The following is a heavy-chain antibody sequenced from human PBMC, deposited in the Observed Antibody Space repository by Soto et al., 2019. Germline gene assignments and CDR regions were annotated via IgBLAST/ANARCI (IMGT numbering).Heavy chain of an antibody. D-gene: IGHD5-18*01. Sequence: QVQLQEAGPRLVKASQTLSLTCTVSGASITNDDFFWSWVRQHPVKGLEWLAYITYGGSIYYNPSLRSRLTVSIDKSKSQFSLNLKSVTAADTAVYYCAKMERTQLWLLVQNWGQGLLVTVSS. CDR2: ITYGGSI. CDR3: AKMERTQLWLLVQN. V-gene: IGHV4-31*03. J-gene: IGHJ4*02. CDR1: GASITNDDFF.